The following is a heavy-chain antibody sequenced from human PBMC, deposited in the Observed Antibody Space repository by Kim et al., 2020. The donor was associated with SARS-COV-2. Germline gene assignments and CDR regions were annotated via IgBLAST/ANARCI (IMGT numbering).Heavy chain of an antibody. J-gene: IGHJ4*02. CDR3: TKGMEMAAADLTIDY. V-gene: IGHV3-23*03. CDR2: ISGGGSAT. CDR1: GFIFENYV. Sequence: GGSLRLSCAASGFIFENYVMNWVRQAPGKGLEWISSISGGGSATYHADSVEGRFTISRDNGKNTLYLQMDSLNAGDTAIYYCTKGMEMAAADLTIDYWGQGTLVTVSS. D-gene: IGHD6-25*01.